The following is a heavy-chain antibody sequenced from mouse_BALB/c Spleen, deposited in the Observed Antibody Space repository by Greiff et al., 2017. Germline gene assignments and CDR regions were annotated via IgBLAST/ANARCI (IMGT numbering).Heavy chain of an antibody. Sequence: EVKLMESGGGLVKPGGSLKLSCAASGFTFSSYAMSWVRQSPEKRLEWVAEISSGGSYTYYPDTVTGRFTISRDNAKNTLYLEMSSLRSEDTAMYYCATYYGNLFAYWGQGTLVTVSA. CDR2: ISSGGSYT. CDR1: GFTFSSYA. D-gene: IGHD2-10*01. V-gene: IGHV5-9-4*01. CDR3: ATYYGNLFAY. J-gene: IGHJ3*01.